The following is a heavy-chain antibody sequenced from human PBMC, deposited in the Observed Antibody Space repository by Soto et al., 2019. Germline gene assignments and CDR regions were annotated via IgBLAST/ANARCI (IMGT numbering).Heavy chain of an antibody. CDR3: AKDGSHNLDY. J-gene: IGHJ4*02. D-gene: IGHD1-26*01. CDR1: GFTFSHYA. CDR2: MSYDGSNE. V-gene: IGHV3-30*18. Sequence: QVQLVESGGGVVQPGRSLRLSCAASGFTFSHYAMHWVRQAPGKGLEWVALMSYDGSNEYYEDSVKGRFTISRDNSKNTLYLQMNSLRAEDTAVYYCAKDGSHNLDYWGQGTLVTVSS.